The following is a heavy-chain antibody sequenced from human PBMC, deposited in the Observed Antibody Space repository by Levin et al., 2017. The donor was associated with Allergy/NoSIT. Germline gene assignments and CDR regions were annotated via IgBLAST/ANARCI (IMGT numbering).Heavy chain of an antibody. J-gene: IGHJ4*02. Sequence: GGSLRLSCAASGFTFSSYAMSWVRQAPGKGLEWVSAISGSGGSTYYADSVKGRFTISRDNSKNTLYLQMNSLRAEDTAVYYCAKDPPKYDFWSGYSDYWGQGTLVTVSS. CDR3: AKDPPKYDFWSGYSDY. V-gene: IGHV3-23*01. CDR1: GFTFSSYA. D-gene: IGHD3-3*01. CDR2: ISGSGGST.